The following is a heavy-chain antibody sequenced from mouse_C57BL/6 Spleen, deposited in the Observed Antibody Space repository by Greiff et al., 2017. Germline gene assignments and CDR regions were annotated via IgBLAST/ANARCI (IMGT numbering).Heavy chain of an antibody. V-gene: IGHV1-50*01. CDR3: ARRNDYLYYFDY. Sequence: QVQLQQPGAELVKRGASVKLSCKASGYTFTSYWMQWVKQRPGQGLEWIGEIDPSDSYTNYNQKFKGKATLTVDTSSSTAYMQLSSLTSEDSAVYYCARRNDYLYYFDYWGQGTTLTVSS. CDR2: IDPSDSYT. J-gene: IGHJ2*01. D-gene: IGHD2-4*01. CDR1: GYTFTSYW.